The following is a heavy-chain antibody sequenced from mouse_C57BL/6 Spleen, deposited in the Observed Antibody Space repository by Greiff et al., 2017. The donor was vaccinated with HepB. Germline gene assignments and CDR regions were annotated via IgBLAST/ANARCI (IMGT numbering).Heavy chain of an antibody. D-gene: IGHD2-3*01. CDR2: ISSGSSTI. V-gene: IGHV5-17*01. Sequence: EVQRVESGGGLVKPGGSLKLSCAASGFTFSDYGMHWVRQAPEKGLEWVAYISSGSSTIYYADTGKGRFTISRDNAKNTLFLQMTSLRSEDTAMYYCARYEYYAMDYWGQGTSVTVSS. CDR1: GFTFSDYG. CDR3: ARYEYYAMDY. J-gene: IGHJ4*01.